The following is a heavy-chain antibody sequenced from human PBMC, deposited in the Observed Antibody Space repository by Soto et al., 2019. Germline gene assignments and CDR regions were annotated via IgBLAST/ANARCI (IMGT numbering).Heavy chain of an antibody. V-gene: IGHV4-30-4*01. CDR3: ARDRVVWDYCSGGSCYSSDYYYYYGMDV. CDR1: GGSISSGDYY. CDR2: IYYSGST. J-gene: IGHJ6*02. D-gene: IGHD2-15*01. Sequence: SETLSLTCSVSGGSISSGDYYWNWIRQPPGKGLEWIGHIYYSGSTYYNPSLKSRVTISVDTSKNQFSLKLSSVTAADTAVYYCARDRVVWDYCSGGSCYSSDYYYYYGMDVWGQGTTVTVSS.